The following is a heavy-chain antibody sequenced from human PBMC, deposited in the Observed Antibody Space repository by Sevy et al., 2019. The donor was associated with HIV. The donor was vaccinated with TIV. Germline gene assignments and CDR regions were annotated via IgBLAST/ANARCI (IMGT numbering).Heavy chain of an antibody. V-gene: IGHV3-64D*06. D-gene: IGHD2-2*01. CDR3: VKGGYCSSTSCGSYYYYGMDV. Sequence: GGSLRLSCSASGFTFSSYAMHWVRQAPGKGLEYVSAISSYGGSTYYADSVKGRFTISRDNSKNTLYLQMSSLRAEDTAVYYCVKGGYCSSTSCGSYYYYGMDVWGQGTTVTVSS. J-gene: IGHJ6*02. CDR1: GFTFSSYA. CDR2: ISSYGGST.